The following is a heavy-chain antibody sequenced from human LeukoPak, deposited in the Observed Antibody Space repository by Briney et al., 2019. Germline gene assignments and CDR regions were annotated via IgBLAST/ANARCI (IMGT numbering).Heavy chain of an antibody. V-gene: IGHV4-4*09. CDR1: GGSISSYY. CDR2: IYTSGST. Sequence: NPSETLSLTCTVSGGSISSYYWSWIRQPPGKGLEWIGYIYTSGSTNYNPSLKSRVTISVDTSKNQFSLKLSSVTAADTAVYYCARYQLPYFDYWGQGTLVTVSS. J-gene: IGHJ4*02. CDR3: ARYQLPYFDY. D-gene: IGHD5-24*01.